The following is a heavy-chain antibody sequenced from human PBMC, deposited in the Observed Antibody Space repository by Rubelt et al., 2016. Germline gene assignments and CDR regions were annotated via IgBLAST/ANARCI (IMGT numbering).Heavy chain of an antibody. Sequence: VSSNSATWVWIRQSPSRGLEWLGRTYYKSKWYNDYAVSVKSRISINPDTSKNQFSLKLSSVTAADTAVYYCARDPRGRGSGGYCSSTSCRGFDPWGQGTLVTVSS. J-gene: IGHJ5*02. CDR3: ARDPRGRGSGGYCSSTSCRGFDP. CDR2: TYYKSKWYN. V-gene: IGHV6-1*01. D-gene: IGHD2-2*01. CDR1: VSSNSAT.